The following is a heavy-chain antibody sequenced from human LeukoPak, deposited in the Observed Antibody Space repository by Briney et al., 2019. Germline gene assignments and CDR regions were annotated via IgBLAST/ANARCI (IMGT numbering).Heavy chain of an antibody. V-gene: IGHV3-49*04. D-gene: IGHD2-15*01. CDR2: IRGKAYGGTT. CDR1: GSTFGDYA. J-gene: IGHJ4*02. CDR3: TRIITPSPYCDY. Sequence: GSLSLSCTASGSTFGDYARCWVRQPPGKGLGWVGFIRGKAYGGTTEYAACVIGSFTISRDDSKSIAYLQMDSLKTEDTAVYYCTRIITPSPYCDYWGQGTLVTVSS.